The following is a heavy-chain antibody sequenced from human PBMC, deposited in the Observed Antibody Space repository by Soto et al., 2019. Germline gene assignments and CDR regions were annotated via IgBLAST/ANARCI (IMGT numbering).Heavy chain of an antibody. CDR1: GGSFSGYY. Sequence: QVQLQQWGAGLLKPSETLSLTCAVYGGSFSGYYWSWIRQPPGKGLEWIGESNHRGSTNYNPSLKSRPTISVDTSKNQFSLKLNSVTAADTAVYYCARALGYTYGHLPIDFWGQGTLLTVSS. CDR2: SNHRGST. D-gene: IGHD5-18*01. V-gene: IGHV4-34*01. J-gene: IGHJ4*02. CDR3: ARALGYTYGHLPIDF.